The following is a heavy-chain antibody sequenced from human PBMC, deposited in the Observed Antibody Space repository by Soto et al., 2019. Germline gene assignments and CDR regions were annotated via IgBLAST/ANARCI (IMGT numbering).Heavy chain of an antibody. D-gene: IGHD6-6*01. V-gene: IGHV6-1*01. J-gene: IGHJ5*02. CDR1: GDSVSSNSAA. CDR3: XRDPYRSFSLSYNWFDP. CDR2: TYYRSKWYN. Sequence: SQTLSLTSVISGDSVSSNSAAWKWIRQSPSRGLEWLGRTYYRSKWYNDYAVSVKSRITINQDTSKNQFSLQLNSVTPEDTAVYYCXRDPYRSFSLSYNWFDPWGQGTLVTVSS.